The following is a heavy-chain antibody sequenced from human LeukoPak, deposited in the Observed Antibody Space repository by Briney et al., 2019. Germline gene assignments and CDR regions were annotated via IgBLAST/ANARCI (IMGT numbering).Heavy chain of an antibody. CDR1: GFTFSSNW. V-gene: IGHV3-74*01. J-gene: IGHJ3*02. CDR2: INSDGSET. D-gene: IGHD1-26*01. CDR3: ARAGEGLLAYSFDI. Sequence: GGSLRLSCVASGFTFSSNWMQWVRQGPGKGLVWVSRINSDGSETSHADSVKGRFTISRDNAKNTLYLQMNSLRAEDTAVYYCARAGEGLLAYSFDIWGQGTMVTVSS.